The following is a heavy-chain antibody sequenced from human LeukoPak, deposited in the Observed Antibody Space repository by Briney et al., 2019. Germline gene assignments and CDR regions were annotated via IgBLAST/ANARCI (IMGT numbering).Heavy chain of an antibody. D-gene: IGHD3-16*01. Sequence: PGGSLRLSCAASGFTSSSYGMHWVRQAPGKGLEWVSSISSSSSYIYYADSVKGRFTISRDNAKNSLYLQMNSLRAEDTAVYYCARGLGVGDSDIWGQGTMVTVSS. J-gene: IGHJ3*02. CDR1: GFTSSSYG. V-gene: IGHV3-21*01. CDR2: ISSSSSYI. CDR3: ARGLGVGDSDI.